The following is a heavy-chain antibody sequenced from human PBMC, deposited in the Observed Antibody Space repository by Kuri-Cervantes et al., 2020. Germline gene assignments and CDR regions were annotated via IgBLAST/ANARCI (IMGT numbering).Heavy chain of an antibody. CDR3: ARGRDIVVVPAYGLIFDH. Sequence: SETLSLTCTVSGGSISSSSYYWGWIRQPPGKGLEWIGSIYYSGSTYYNPSLKSRVTISVDTSKNQFSLKLSSVTAADTAVYYCARGRDIVVVPAYGLIFDHWGQGTLVTVSS. V-gene: IGHV4-39*07. CDR1: GGSISSSSYY. CDR2: IYYSGST. J-gene: IGHJ4*02. D-gene: IGHD2-2*01.